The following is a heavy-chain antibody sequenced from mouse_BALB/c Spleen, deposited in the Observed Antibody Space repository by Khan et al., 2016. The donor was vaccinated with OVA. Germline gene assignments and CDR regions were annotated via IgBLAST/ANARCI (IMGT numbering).Heavy chain of an antibody. CDR1: GYTFTSYW. CDR3: ARGGYGSLAY. D-gene: IGHD2-10*02. Sequence: VQLQQPGAELVKPGASVKLSCEASGYTFTSYWMHWVQQRPGQGLDWIGYINPSDGRTHYNEQFTNKATLTVDTSSKTAFMQLSSLTSEDAAVYDGARGGYGSLAYWGQGTLVTVSA. J-gene: IGHJ3*01. CDR2: INPSDGRT. V-gene: IGHV1S81*02.